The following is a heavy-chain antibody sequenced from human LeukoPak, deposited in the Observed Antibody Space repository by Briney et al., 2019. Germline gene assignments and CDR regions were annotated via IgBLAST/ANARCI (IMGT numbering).Heavy chain of an antibody. CDR2: IFYSGST. V-gene: IGHV4-31*03. CDR3: ARATYYYGSGSYSHWFDP. Sequence: SQTLSLTCTVSGGSISSGSYYWSWIRQHPGKGLEWIGHIFYSGSTYYNPSLKSRVTISVDTSKNQFSLKLSSVTAADTAVYYCARATYYYGSGSYSHWFDPWGQGTLVTVSS. CDR1: GGSISSGSYY. D-gene: IGHD3-10*01. J-gene: IGHJ5*02.